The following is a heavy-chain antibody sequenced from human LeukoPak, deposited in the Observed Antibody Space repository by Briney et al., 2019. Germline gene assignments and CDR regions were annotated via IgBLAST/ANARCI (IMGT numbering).Heavy chain of an antibody. D-gene: IGHD3-3*01. Sequence: GGSLRFSCAASGFTVSSNYMSWVRQAPGKGLEWVSVIYSGGSTYYADSVKGRFTISRDNSKNTLYLQMNSLRAEDTAVYYCARALAGYDFWSGYYKGTLDVWGQGTTVTVSS. CDR1: GFTVSSNY. CDR3: ARALAGYDFWSGYYKGTLDV. J-gene: IGHJ6*02. CDR2: IYSGGST. V-gene: IGHV3-66*01.